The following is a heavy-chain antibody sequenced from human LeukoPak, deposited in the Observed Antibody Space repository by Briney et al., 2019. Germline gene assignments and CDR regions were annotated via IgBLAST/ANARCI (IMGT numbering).Heavy chain of an antibody. CDR1: GFTFSSYS. CDR3: ASSDYGGNSVYFQH. CDR2: ISSSSSYI. D-gene: IGHD4-23*01. V-gene: IGHV3-21*01. J-gene: IGHJ1*01. Sequence: PGGSLRLSCAASGFTFSSYSMNLVRQAPGKGLEWVSSISSSSSYIYYADSVKGRFTISRDNAKNSLYLQMNSLRAEDTAVYYCASSDYGGNSVYFQHWGQGTLITVSS.